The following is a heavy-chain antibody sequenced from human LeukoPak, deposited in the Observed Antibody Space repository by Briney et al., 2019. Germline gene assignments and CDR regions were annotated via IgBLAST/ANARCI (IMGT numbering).Heavy chain of an antibody. CDR1: GGTFSSYA. D-gene: IGHD4-11*01. J-gene: IGHJ5*02. CDR3: ARQSNYFDWFDT. CDR2: IIPIFGTA. Sequence: STEVSCKASGGTFSSYAISWVRQAPGQGLEWMGGIIPIFGTANYAQKFQGRVTITTDESTSTAYMDVSSLRSEDTAVYYCARQSNYFDWFDTWGQGTLVTVSS. V-gene: IGHV1-69*05.